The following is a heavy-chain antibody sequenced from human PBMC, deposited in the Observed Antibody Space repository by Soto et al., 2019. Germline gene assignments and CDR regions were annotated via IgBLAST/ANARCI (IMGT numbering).Heavy chain of an antibody. Sequence: PSETLSLTCTVSGGSISSGGYYWSWIRQHPGKGLERIGYIYYSGSTYYNPSLKSRVTISVDTSKNQFSLKLSSVTAADTAVYYCAREAVSKIKHYDFWSGYYLTYFDYWGQGTLVTVSS. V-gene: IGHV4-31*03. CDR3: AREAVSKIKHYDFWSGYYLTYFDY. D-gene: IGHD3-3*01. CDR2: IYYSGST. CDR1: GGSISSGGYY. J-gene: IGHJ4*02.